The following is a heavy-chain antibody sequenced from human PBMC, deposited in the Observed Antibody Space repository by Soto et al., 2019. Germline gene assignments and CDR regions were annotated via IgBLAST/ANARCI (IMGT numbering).Heavy chain of an antibody. V-gene: IGHV3-30-3*01. J-gene: IGHJ4*02. CDR1: GFTFSSYA. CDR3: ARDEQRGYSYGPPDY. Sequence: GGSLRLSCAASGFTFSSYAMHWVRQAPGKGLEWVAVISYDGSNKYYADSVKGRFTISRDNSKNTLYLQMNSLRAEDTAVYYCARDEQRGYSYGPPDYWGQGTLVTVSS. CDR2: ISYDGSNK. D-gene: IGHD5-18*01.